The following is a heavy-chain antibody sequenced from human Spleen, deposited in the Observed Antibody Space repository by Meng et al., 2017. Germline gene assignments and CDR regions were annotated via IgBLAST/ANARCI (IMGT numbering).Heavy chain of an antibody. Sequence: ASVKVSCKASGYTFTSYDINWVRQATGQGLEWMGWMNPNSGNTGYAQKFQGRVTMTRDTSISTAYMELSGLRSDDTAMYYCARDEDISAAGKLFGDYRGQGTLVTVSS. CDR1: GYTFTSYD. D-gene: IGHD6-13*01. CDR3: ARDEDISAAGKLFGDY. J-gene: IGHJ4*02. CDR2: MNPNSGNT. V-gene: IGHV1-8*01.